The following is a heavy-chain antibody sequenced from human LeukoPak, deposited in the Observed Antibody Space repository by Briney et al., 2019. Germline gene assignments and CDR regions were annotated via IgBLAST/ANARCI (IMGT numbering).Heavy chain of an antibody. J-gene: IGHJ4*02. V-gene: IGHV3-20*04. CDR1: GFTFETYG. D-gene: IGHD3-22*01. Sequence: GGSLRLSCAASGFTFETYGMSWVRQLPGKGLEWVSGINWNGGSTRYADSVKGRFTISRDNVKKSLYLQMNSLRAEDTAFYYCAKQFQIGVNYFDYWGQGTPVTVSS. CDR3: AKQFQIGVNYFDY. CDR2: INWNGGST.